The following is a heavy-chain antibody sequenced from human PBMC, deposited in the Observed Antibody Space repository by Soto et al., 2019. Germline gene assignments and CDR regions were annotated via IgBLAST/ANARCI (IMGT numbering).Heavy chain of an antibody. Sequence: QVQLVQSGAEVKKPGSSVKVSCKASGGTFSSYTISWVRQAPGLGLEWMGRISPMLGIANYAQKFKGRVTITADKSKSTACMELSRLRSEDTAVYYCASGAWFGEGDGMDVWGQGTRVTVSP. V-gene: IGHV1-69*02. J-gene: IGHJ6*01. CDR3: ASGAWFGEGDGMDV. CDR1: GGTFSSYT. CDR2: ISPMLGIA. D-gene: IGHD3-10*01.